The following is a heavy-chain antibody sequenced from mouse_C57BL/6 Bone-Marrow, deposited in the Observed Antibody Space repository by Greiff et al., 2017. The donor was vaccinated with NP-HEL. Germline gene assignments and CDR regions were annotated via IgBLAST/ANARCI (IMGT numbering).Heavy chain of an antibody. V-gene: IGHV14-3*01. CDR2: IDPANGNT. CDR1: GSNFTNTY. Sequence: VQLQQSVAELVRPGASVKLSCTASGSNFTNTYMHWVQQRPEQGLEWIVRIDPANGNTKYAPKFQCKATITADTSSNTAYLQLSSLTSEDTAIYYCARYGSSGRAWFAYWGQGTLVTVSA. D-gene: IGHD3-2*02. CDR3: ARYGSSGRAWFAY. J-gene: IGHJ3*01.